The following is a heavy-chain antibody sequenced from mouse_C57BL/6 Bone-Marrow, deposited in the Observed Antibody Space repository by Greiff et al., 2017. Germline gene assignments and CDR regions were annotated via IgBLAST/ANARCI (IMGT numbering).Heavy chain of an antibody. J-gene: IGHJ4*01. Sequence: QVQLKESGAELAKPGASVKLSCKASGYTFTSYWMHWVKQRPGQGLEWIGYINPSSGYTKYNQKFKDKATLTADKSSSTAYMQLSSLTYEDSAVYYCAIWGYGSSYLIYYYAMDYWGQGTSVTVSS. CDR1: GYTFTSYW. D-gene: IGHD1-1*01. V-gene: IGHV1-7*01. CDR2: INPSSGYT. CDR3: AIWGYGSSYLIYYYAMDY.